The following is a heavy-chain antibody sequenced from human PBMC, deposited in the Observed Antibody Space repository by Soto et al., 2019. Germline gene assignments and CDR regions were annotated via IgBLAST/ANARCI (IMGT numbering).Heavy chain of an antibody. CDR1: GYTFTSYG. CDR3: VRGFGVGDPRWWFAP. J-gene: IGHJ5*02. V-gene: IGHV1-18*01. CDR2: ISAYNGNT. D-gene: IGHD3-16*01. Sequence: ASVKVSCKASGYTFTSYGISWVRQAPGQGLEWMGWISAYNGNTNYAQKLQGRVTMTTDTSTSTAYMELRSLRSDDTAVYYCVRGFGVGDPRWWFAPWGRGTLDPVSS.